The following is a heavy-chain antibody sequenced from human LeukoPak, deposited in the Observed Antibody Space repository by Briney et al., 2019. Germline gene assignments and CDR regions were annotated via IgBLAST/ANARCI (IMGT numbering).Heavy chain of an antibody. J-gene: IGHJ4*02. CDR3: ARHKAYSDYVSD. Sequence: SETLSLTCTVAGGSISSSSHYWGWIRQPPGEGLEWIGSVYYNGDTYYNPSLKSRAITSVDTSRNQFSLRLSSVTAADMAIYYCARHKAYSDYVSDWGQGTLVTVSS. D-gene: IGHD4-11*01. CDR1: GGSISSSSHY. V-gene: IGHV4-39*01. CDR2: VYYNGDT.